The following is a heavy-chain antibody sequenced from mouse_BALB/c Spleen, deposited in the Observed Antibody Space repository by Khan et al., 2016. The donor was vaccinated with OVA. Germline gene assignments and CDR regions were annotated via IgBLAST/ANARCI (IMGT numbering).Heavy chain of an antibody. D-gene: IGHD2-4*01. CDR2: LSYSGST. CDR1: GYSITSDYA. J-gene: IGHJ2*01. Sequence: EVQLQESGPGLVKPSQSLSLTCTVTGYSITSDYAWNWIRQFPGHKLEWMGYLSYSGSTSYNPSLKSRISITRDTSKNQFFLQLNSVTTEDTATYYCAIMIRGDYFDYWGQGTTLTVSS. V-gene: IGHV3-2*02. CDR3: AIMIRGDYFDY.